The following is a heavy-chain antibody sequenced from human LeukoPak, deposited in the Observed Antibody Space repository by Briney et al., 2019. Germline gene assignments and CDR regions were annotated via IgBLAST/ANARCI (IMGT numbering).Heavy chain of an antibody. CDR1: GYSISSGYY. J-gene: IGHJ6*03. CDR3: ARTTEGYCRSTSCYGFYYSYYMDV. V-gene: IGHV4-38-2*02. CDR2: IYHSGST. Sequence: SETLSLTCTVSGYSISSGYYWGWIRQPPGKGLEWIGSIYHSGSTNYNPSLKSRVTISVDTSKNQFSLKLSSVTAADTAVYFCARTTEGYCRSTSCYGFYYSYYMDVWGKGTTVTIFS. D-gene: IGHD2-2*01.